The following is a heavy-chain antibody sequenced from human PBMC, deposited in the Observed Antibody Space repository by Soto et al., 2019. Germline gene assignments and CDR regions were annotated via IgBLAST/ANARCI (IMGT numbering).Heavy chain of an antibody. CDR1: GFTFSSYA. CDR3: AKWGHDWGYYYYAMDV. J-gene: IGHJ6*02. Sequence: EVQLLESGGGLLQFGGSLRLSCAASGFTFSSYAMSWVRQAPGKGLEWVSGITDSGDSTYYADSVKGRCFISRDNSKNTLYLQMNSLRAEDTAVYYCAKWGHDWGYYYYAMDVWGPGTTVAVS. CDR2: ITDSGDST. V-gene: IGHV3-23*01. D-gene: IGHD7-27*01.